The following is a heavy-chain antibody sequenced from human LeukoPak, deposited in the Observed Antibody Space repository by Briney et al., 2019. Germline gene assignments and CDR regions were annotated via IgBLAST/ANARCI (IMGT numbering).Heavy chain of an antibody. Sequence: GGSLRLSCAASGFTVSSNYMSWVRQAPGQGLEWVSAISGSGGSTYYADSVKGRFTISRDNSKNTLYLQMNSLRAEDTAVYYCAKDRLRFLEWLLVYWGQGTLVTVSS. CDR2: ISGSGGST. CDR1: GFTVSSNY. V-gene: IGHV3-23*01. CDR3: AKDRLRFLEWLLVY. D-gene: IGHD3-3*01. J-gene: IGHJ4*02.